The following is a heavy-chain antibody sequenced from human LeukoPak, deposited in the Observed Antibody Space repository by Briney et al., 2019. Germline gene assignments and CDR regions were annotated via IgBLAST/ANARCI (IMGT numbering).Heavy chain of an antibody. CDR1: GFTFSSYA. CDR3: AGTGPAARKD. D-gene: IGHD2-2*01. CDR2: ISGSGGST. J-gene: IGHJ4*02. V-gene: IGHV3-23*01. Sequence: GGALRLSCAASGFTFSSYAMSWVRQAPGKGLEWVSAISGSGGSTYYAGSVKGRFTISRDNSKNTLYLQMNSLRAEDRAVYYCAGTGPAARKDWGQGTLVTVSS.